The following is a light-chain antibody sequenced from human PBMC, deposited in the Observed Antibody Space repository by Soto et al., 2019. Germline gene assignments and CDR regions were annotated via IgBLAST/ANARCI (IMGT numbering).Light chain of an antibody. CDR2: WAS. Sequence: DIVMTQSPDSLAVSLGERATINCKSSQSVLYSSNNKNYLAWYQKKPGQPPKLLIYWASTRESGVPDRFSGSGSGTDFTLTISSLQAEDVAVYYCQQNYNTPPYTFGQGTKLEIK. CDR1: QSVLYSSNNKNY. V-gene: IGKV4-1*01. CDR3: QQNYNTPPYT. J-gene: IGKJ2*01.